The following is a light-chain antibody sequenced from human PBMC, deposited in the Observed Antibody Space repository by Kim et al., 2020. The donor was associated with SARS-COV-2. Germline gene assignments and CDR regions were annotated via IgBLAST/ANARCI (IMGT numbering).Light chain of an antibody. CDR3: NSRDSSGDHWV. CDR2: DRN. CDR1: SLRSYY. Sequence: SSELTQDPAVSVALGQSVRITCQGDSLRSYYASWYQQKPGQAPLLVIYDRNHRPSGIPDRFSGSDSGNTATLTISGAQAEDEADYYCNSRDSSGDHWVFGGGTKVTVL. V-gene: IGLV3-19*01. J-gene: IGLJ3*02.